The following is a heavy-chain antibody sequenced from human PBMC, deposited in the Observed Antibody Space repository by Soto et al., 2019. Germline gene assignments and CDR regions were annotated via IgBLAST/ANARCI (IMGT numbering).Heavy chain of an antibody. CDR1: GFTFSSYW. CDR2: IKQDGSEK. J-gene: IGHJ2*01. CDR3: ARPGLVVVITSDWYFDL. V-gene: IGHV3-7*01. D-gene: IGHD3-22*01. Sequence: EVQLVESGGGLVQPGGFLRLSCAASGFTFSSYWMSWVRQAPGKGLEWVANIKQDGSEKYYVDSVKGRFTISRDNAKNSLYLQMNSLRAEDTAVYYCARPGLVVVITSDWYFDLWGRGTLVTVSS.